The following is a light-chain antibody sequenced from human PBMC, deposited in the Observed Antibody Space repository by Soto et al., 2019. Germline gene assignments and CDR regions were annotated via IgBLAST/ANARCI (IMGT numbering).Light chain of an antibody. Sequence: QSVLTQPPSASGSPGQRVTISCSGISSNIGGETVNWYQQVPGTAPKLLIYGKTQRPSGVPDRFSGSKSGTSVSLANSGRQSKDEAEYYSAEWEENLKGLVFGGGTKLTVL. CDR2: GKT. V-gene: IGLV1-44*01. CDR3: AEWEENLKGLV. CDR1: SSNIGGET. J-gene: IGLJ3*02.